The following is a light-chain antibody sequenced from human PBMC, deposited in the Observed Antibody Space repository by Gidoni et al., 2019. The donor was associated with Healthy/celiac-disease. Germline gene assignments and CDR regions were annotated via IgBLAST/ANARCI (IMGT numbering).Light chain of an antibody. CDR2: GAS. CDR1: QSVSSN. CDR3: QQYNNWRT. Sequence: EIVMTQSPATLSVSPGERATLSCRASQSVSSNLAWYQQKPGQAPRLLIYGASTRATGIPARFSGSGSGTEFTLTISVLQSEDFAVYYCQQYNNWRTFGQXTKVEIK. V-gene: IGKV3-15*01. J-gene: IGKJ1*01.